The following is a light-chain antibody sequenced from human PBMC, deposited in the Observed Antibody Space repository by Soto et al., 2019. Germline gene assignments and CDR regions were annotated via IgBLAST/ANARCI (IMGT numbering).Light chain of an antibody. CDR3: SSYTSTSTRI. Sequence: QSVLTQPASVSGSPGQSITISCSGTSSDVGGYNYVSWYQQHPGKAPKLMIYEVINRPSGVSSRFSGSKSGNTASLTISGLQAEDEADYYCSSYTSTSTRIFGGGTQLTVL. CDR2: EVI. J-gene: IGLJ2*01. V-gene: IGLV2-14*03. CDR1: SSDVGGYNY.